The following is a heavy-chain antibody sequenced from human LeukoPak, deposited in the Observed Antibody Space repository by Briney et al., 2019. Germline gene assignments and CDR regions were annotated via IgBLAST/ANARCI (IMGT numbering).Heavy chain of an antibody. CDR1: GASISGSNYY. CDR2: IYSSGST. CDR3: ARGGQLRISLAGGWFDP. D-gene: IGHD6-19*01. V-gene: IGHV4-39*01. Sequence: SETLSLTCAVSGASISGSNYYWGWIRQPPGKGLEWIGNIYSSGSTYYNASLQSRVTISIDTSKNQLSLRLNSVTAADTAMYYCARGGQLRISLAGGWFDPWGQGTLVTVSS. J-gene: IGHJ5*02.